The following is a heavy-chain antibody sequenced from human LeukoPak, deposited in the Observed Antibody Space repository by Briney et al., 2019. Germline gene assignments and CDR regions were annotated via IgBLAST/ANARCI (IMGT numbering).Heavy chain of an antibody. CDR2: IYTSGST. V-gene: IGHV4-61*02. D-gene: IGHD3-3*01. Sequence: SETLSLTCTVSGGSISSGSYYWSWIRQPAGKGLEWIGRIYTSGSTNYNPSLKSRVTLPVDTSKNQFSLKLSSVTAADTAVYYCAREHYAYYDFWSGYNNWFDPWGQGPLVTVSS. CDR3: AREHYAYYDFWSGYNNWFDP. J-gene: IGHJ5*02. CDR1: GGSISSGSYY.